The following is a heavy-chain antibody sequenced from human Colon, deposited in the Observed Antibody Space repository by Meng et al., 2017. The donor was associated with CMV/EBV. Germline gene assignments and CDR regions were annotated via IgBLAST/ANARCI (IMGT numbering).Heavy chain of an antibody. CDR3: ARVEYDSRSTY. D-gene: IGHD3-22*01. Sequence: SVKVSCKTSGGTLNSYAISWVRQAPGQGLEWMGGIIPILRVATYAQKFQGRVMITADDTAYMELSSLRSDDTAVYFCARVEYDSRSTYWGQGTLVTVSS. V-gene: IGHV1-69*10. J-gene: IGHJ4*01. CDR2: IIPILRVA. CDR1: GGTLNSYA.